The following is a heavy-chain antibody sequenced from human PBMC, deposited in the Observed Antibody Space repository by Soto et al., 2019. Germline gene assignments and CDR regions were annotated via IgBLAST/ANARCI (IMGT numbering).Heavy chain of an antibody. CDR1: GGTFSSYT. CDR3: ARARYSGSYSADD. D-gene: IGHD1-26*01. CDR2: IIPILGIA. J-gene: IGHJ4*02. V-gene: IGHV1-69*02. Sequence: QVQLVQSGAEVKKPGSSVKVSCKASGGTFSSYTISWVRQAPGQGLEWMGRIIPILGIANYAQKFQGRVTITADKXTSTADMELSSLRSEDTAVYYWARARYSGSYSADDWGQGTLVTVSS.